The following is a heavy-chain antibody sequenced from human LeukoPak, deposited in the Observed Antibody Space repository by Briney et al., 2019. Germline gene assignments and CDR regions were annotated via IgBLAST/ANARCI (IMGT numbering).Heavy chain of an antibody. Sequence: GGSLRLSCAASGFTFSSYAMHWVRQAPGKGLEWVAVISYDGSNKYYADSVKGRFTISRDNSKNTLYLQMNSLRAEDTAVYYCASASGYYYYHGMDAWGQGTTVTVSS. J-gene: IGHJ6*02. CDR1: GFTFSSYA. CDR2: ISYDGSNK. V-gene: IGHV3-30*04. D-gene: IGHD3-10*01. CDR3: ASASGYYYYHGMDA.